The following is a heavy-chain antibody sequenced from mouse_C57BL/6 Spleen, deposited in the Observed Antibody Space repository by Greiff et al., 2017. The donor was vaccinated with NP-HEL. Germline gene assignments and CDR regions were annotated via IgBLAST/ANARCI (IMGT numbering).Heavy chain of an antibody. D-gene: IGHD4-1*01. J-gene: IGHJ3*01. CDR3: ARELGRFFAY. CDR2: IYPGDGDT. V-gene: IGHV1-82*01. CDR1: GYAFSSSW. Sequence: QVQLQQPGPELVKPGASVKISCKASGYAFSSSWMNWVKQRPGKGLEWIGRIYPGDGDTNYNGKFKGKATLTADKSSSTAYMQLSSLTSEDSAVYFCARELGRFFAYWGQGTLVTVSA.